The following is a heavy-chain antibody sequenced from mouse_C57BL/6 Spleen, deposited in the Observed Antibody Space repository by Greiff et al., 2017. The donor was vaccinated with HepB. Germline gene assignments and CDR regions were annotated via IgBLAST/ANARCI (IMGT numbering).Heavy chain of an antibody. V-gene: IGHV1-26*01. J-gene: IGHJ3*01. CDR1: GYTFTDYY. CDR3: ARGGGLLRPFAY. D-gene: IGHD2-3*01. Sequence: EVQLQQSGPELVKPGASVKISCKASGYTFTDYYMNWVKQSHGKSLEWIGDINPNNGGTSYNQKFKGKATLTVDKSSSTAYMELRSLTSEDSAVYYCARGGGLLRPFAYWGQGTLVTVSA. CDR2: INPNNGGT.